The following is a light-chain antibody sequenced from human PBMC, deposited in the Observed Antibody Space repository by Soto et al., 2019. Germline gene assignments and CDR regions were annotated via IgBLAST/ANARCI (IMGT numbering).Light chain of an antibody. CDR1: QSVSSS. J-gene: IGKJ5*01. CDR2: DAS. CDR3: QQHSSWPPST. V-gene: IGKV3-11*01. Sequence: EIVLTQSPATLSLSPGERATLSCRASQSVSSSFAWYQQKHGQAPSLLIYDASNRATGIPARFSGSGSGTDFTLTISSLAHEDFAVYYCQQHSSWPPSTFGQGTRLEIK.